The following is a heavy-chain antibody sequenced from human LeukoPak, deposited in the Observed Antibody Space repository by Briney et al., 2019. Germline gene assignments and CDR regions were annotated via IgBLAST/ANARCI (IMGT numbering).Heavy chain of an antibody. J-gene: IGHJ4*02. CDR1: GSTFTSSA. V-gene: IGHV1-58*02. Sequence: SVKVSCKASGSTFTSSAMQWVRQARGQRLEWIGWIVVGSGNTNYARKFQERVTITRGMSTSTAYMELSSLRSEDTAVYYCAARITSPFVDYWGQGTLVTVSS. CDR3: AARITSPFVDY. CDR2: IVVGSGNT. D-gene: IGHD3-16*01.